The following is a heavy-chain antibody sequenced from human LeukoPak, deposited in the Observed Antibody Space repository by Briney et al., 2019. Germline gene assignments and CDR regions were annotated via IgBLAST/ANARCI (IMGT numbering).Heavy chain of an antibody. Sequence: ASVKVSCKASGYTFINYGINWVRQATGQGLEWMGWMNPNSGNTGYAQKFQGRVTMTRNTSISTAYMELSSLRSEDTAVYYCARAPKCTVTICYYYMDVWGKGTTVTISS. CDR1: GYTFINYG. J-gene: IGHJ6*03. CDR2: MNPNSGNT. CDR3: ARAPKCTVTICYYYMDV. V-gene: IGHV1-8*02. D-gene: IGHD4-17*01.